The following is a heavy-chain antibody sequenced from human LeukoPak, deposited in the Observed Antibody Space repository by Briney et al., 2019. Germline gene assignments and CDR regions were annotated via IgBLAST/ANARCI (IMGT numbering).Heavy chain of an antibody. CDR1: GFTFSRYG. Sequence: GGSLRLSCAASGFTFSRYGMHWVRQAPGKGLEWVAFIRYDGSNKYYADSVKGRFTISRDNAKNSLYLQMNSLRAEDTAVYYCARDGSGGSGSYYNLWGQGTLVTVSS. V-gene: IGHV3-30*02. J-gene: IGHJ5*02. D-gene: IGHD3-10*01. CDR2: IRYDGSNK. CDR3: ARDGSGGSGSYYNL.